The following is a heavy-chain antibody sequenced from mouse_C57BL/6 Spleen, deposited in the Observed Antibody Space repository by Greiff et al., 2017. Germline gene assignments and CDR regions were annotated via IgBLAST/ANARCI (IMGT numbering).Heavy chain of an antibody. J-gene: IGHJ2*01. CDR2: IDPSDSYT. D-gene: IGHD2-1*01. CDR1: GSTFTSYW. CDR3: ARRYGNYFDY. Sequence: QVQLQQPGAELVKPGASVKLSCTASGSTFTSYWMQWVKQRPGQGLEWIGEIDPSDSYTNYNQKFKGKATLTVDTSSSTAYMQLSSLTAEDLAVYYCARRYGNYFDYWGQGTTLTVSS. V-gene: IGHV1-50*01.